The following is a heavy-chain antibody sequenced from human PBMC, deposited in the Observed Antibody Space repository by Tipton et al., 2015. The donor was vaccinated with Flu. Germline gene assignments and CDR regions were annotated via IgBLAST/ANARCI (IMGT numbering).Heavy chain of an antibody. CDR2: IGQDGSVK. Sequence: SLRLSCAASGFTFTNYWMTWVRQAPGKGLEWVANIGQDGSVKYYVDSVRGRFTISRDNARNSLYLQMDSLGAEDTAVYYCARPGMAVARSWYFDLWGRGTLVTVSP. CDR3: ARPGMAVARSWYFDL. D-gene: IGHD6-19*01. CDR1: GFTFTNYW. V-gene: IGHV3-7*01. J-gene: IGHJ2*01.